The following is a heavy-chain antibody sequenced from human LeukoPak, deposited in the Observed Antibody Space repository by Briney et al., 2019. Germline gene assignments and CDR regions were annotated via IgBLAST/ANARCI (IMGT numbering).Heavy chain of an antibody. V-gene: IGHV4-61*02. CDR1: GGSISSGSYY. D-gene: IGHD1-26*01. J-gene: IGHJ5*02. CDR3: ARQLGSNNWFDP. CDR2: IYTSGST. Sequence: SETLSLTCTVSGGSISSGSYYWSWIRQPAGKGLEWIGRIYTSGSTNYNPSLKSRVTISVDTSKNQFSLKLSSVTAADTAVYYCARQLGSNNWFDPWGQGTLVTVSS.